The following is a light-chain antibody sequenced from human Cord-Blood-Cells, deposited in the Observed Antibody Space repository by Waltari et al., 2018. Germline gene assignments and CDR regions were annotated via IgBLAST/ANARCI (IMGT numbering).Light chain of an antibody. Sequence: QSALTQPASVSGSPGQSITISCTGTSSDVGSYNYFPWYQQHPVKAPTLMIYDVRNRPSGVSNPFSGSKSGNTASLTISGLQAEDEADYYCSSYTSSSTRVVGGGTKLTVL. V-gene: IGLV2-14*01. J-gene: IGLJ2*01. CDR1: SSDVGSYNY. CDR2: DVR. CDR3: SSYTSSSTRV.